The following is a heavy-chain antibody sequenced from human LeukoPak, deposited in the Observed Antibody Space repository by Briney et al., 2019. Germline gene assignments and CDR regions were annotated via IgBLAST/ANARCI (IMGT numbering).Heavy chain of an antibody. CDR3: ARGEGIVGSTGLSY. CDR1: GYNFDGYY. J-gene: IGHJ4*02. D-gene: IGHD1-26*01. Sequence: ASVKVSCTASGYNFDGYYIHGVRQAPGQGLEWMAWINPNTDDTHFAQKFQDRVTLSRDNSISTAYLELRSLRYDDTAVYYCARGEGIVGSTGLSYWGQGTLVSVSS. V-gene: IGHV1-2*02. CDR2: INPNTDDT.